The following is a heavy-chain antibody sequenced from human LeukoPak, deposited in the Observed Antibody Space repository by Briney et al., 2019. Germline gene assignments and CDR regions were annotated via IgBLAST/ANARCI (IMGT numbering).Heavy chain of an antibody. CDR3: ARGTAVGARGYGMDV. CDR1: GGSISSYY. J-gene: IGHJ6*02. V-gene: IGHV4-59*01. D-gene: IGHD1-26*01. CDR2: IYYSGST. Sequence: SETLSLTCTVSGGSISSYYWSWIRQPPGKGLEWIGYIYYSGSTNYNPSLKSRVTISVDTSKNQFSLKLISVTAADTAVYYCARGTAVGARGYGMDVWGQGTTVTVSS.